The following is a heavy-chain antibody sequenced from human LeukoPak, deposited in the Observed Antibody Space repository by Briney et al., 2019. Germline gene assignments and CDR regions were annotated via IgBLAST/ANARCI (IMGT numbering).Heavy chain of an antibody. J-gene: IGHJ1*01. CDR2: ISGSGGST. CDR3: AKTNYGNYREHFRH. D-gene: IGHD4-17*01. V-gene: IGHV3-23*01. CDR1: GFTFGSYG. Sequence: PGGSLRLSCAASGFTFGSYGMHWVRQAPGKGLEWVSAISGSGGSTYYADSVKGRSTISRDNSKNTLYLQMNSLRAEDTAVYYCAKTNYGNYREHFRHWGQGTLVTVSS.